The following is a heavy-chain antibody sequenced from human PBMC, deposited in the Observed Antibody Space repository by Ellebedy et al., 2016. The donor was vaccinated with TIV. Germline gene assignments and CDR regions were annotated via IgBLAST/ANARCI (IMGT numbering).Heavy chain of an antibody. Sequence: SGPTLVKPTQTLTLTCTFSGFSLSTRAVAVGWMRQPPGKALEWLAHIYGHDEKYYSLSLKSRLTITKDTPKNQVFLIMTNMDPVDTATYYCAHLDGTTWYYYDHWGQGTLVTVSS. J-gene: IGHJ4*02. CDR1: GFSLSTRAVA. D-gene: IGHD2-2*01. CDR2: IYGHDEK. CDR3: AHLDGTTWYYYDH. V-gene: IGHV2-5*01.